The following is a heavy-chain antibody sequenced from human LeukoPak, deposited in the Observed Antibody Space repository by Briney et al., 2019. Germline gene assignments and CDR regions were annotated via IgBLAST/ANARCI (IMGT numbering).Heavy chain of an antibody. Sequence: GGSLRLSCAASGFTFSNAWMSWVRQAPGKGLEWVGRIKSKTDGGTTDYAAPVKGRFTISRDDSKNTLYLQMNSLKTEDTAVYYCTWWVVVQGRSWFDPWGQGTLVTVSS. V-gene: IGHV3-15*01. CDR2: IKSKTDGGTT. CDR3: TWWVVVQGRSWFDP. D-gene: IGHD2-2*01. J-gene: IGHJ5*02. CDR1: GFTFSNAW.